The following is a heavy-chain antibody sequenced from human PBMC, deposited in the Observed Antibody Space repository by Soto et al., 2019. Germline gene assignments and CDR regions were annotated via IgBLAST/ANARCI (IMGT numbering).Heavy chain of an antibody. V-gene: IGHV4-31*03. D-gene: IGHD4-17*01. J-gene: IGHJ4*01. CDR1: GGSILDGGHY. CDR3: AREDYGGMLDF. Sequence: PSETLSLACTVSGGSILDGGHYWTWIRQHPGKGLGWIRRIFFSGNTHYNPALKSRLTLSLHTAKKQSSLKLTSVAAAETAIYYCAREDYGGMLDFWGPGTLVA. CDR2: IFFSGNT.